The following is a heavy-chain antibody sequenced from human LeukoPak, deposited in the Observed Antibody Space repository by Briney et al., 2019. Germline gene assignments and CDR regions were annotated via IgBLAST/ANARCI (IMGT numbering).Heavy chain of an antibody. CDR2: IIPILGIA. D-gene: IGHD5-12*01. CDR3: ARERDGYRAFDY. V-gene: IGHV1-69*04. CDR1: GGTFSSYA. Sequence: GASVKVSCKAPGGTFSSYAISWVRQAPGQGLEWMGRIIPILGIANYAQKFQGRVTITADKSTSTAYMELSSLRSEDTAVYYCARERDGYRAFDYWGQGTLVTVSS. J-gene: IGHJ4*02.